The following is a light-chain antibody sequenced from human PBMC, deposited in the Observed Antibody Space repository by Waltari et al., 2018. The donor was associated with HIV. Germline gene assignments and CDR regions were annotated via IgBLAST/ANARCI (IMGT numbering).Light chain of an antibody. CDR3: ATWDDSLSGWV. CDR1: RSNIGKNF. CDR2: RND. Sequence: QSVLTQPPSASGTPGQRVTISCSGSRSNIGKNFIYWYQQFPGTAPKLPLYRNDQRPSGVPDRVAGSKSGTSASLAISGLRSEDEADYYCATWDDSLSGWVFGGGTKLTVL. V-gene: IGLV1-47*01. J-gene: IGLJ3*02.